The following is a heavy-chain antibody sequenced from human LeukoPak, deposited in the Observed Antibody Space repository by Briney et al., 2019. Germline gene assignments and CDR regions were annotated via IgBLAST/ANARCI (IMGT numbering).Heavy chain of an antibody. CDR3: AREYYYYGMDV. CDR2: IYYSGST. Sequence: SETLSLTCAVYGGSFSGYYWSWIRQPPGKGLEWIGYIYYSGSTNYNPSLKSRVTISVDTSKNQFSPKLSSVTAADTAVYYCAREYYYYGMDVWGQGTMVTVSS. V-gene: IGHV4-59*01. CDR1: GGSFSGYY. J-gene: IGHJ6*02.